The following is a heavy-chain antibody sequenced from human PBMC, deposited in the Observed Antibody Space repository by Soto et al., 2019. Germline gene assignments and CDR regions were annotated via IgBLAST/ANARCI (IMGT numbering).Heavy chain of an antibody. V-gene: IGHV1-69*01. CDR1: GGTFSSYA. J-gene: IGHJ6*02. D-gene: IGHD2-2*01. Sequence: QVQLVQSGAEVKKPGSSVKVSCKASGGTFSSYAISWVRQAPGQGLEWMGGIIPISGTANYAQKFQGRVTITADESTSTAYRELSSLRSEDTAVYYCARSQGSSTSLEIYYYYYYGMDVCGQGTTVTVSS. CDR3: ARSQGSSTSLEIYYYYYYGMDV. CDR2: IIPISGTA.